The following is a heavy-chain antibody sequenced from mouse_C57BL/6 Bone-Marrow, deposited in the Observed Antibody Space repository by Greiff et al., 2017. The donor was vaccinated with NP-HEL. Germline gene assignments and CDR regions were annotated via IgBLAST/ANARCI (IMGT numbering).Heavy chain of an antibody. CDR3: TTGDYDYSWFAD. CDR1: GFNIKDDY. Sequence: VQLKESGAELVRPGASVKLSCTASGFNIKDDYMHWVKQRPEQGLEWIGWIDPENGDTEYASKFQGKATITADTSSNTAYLQLSSLTSEDTAVYYCTTGDYDYSWFADWGQGTLVTVSA. J-gene: IGHJ3*01. CDR2: IDPENGDT. V-gene: IGHV14-4*01. D-gene: IGHD2-4*01.